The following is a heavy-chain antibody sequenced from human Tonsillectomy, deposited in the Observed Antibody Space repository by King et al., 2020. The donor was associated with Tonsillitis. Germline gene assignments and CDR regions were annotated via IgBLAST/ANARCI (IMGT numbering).Heavy chain of an antibody. V-gene: IGHV4-59*08. CDR3: ASSITVAQGGGIGAFDI. D-gene: IGHD4-23*01. Sequence: VQLQESGPGLVKPSETLSLTCTVSGGSISSYYWSWIRQPPGKGLEWIGYIYYSGSTNYNPSLKSRVTISVDTSKNQFSLKLSSVTAADTAVYYCASSITVAQGGGIGAFDIWGQGTMVTVSS. CDR1: GGSISSYY. J-gene: IGHJ3*02. CDR2: IYYSGST.